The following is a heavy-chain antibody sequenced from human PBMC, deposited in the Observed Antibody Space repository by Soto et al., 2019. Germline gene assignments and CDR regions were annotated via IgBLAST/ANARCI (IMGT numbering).Heavy chain of an antibody. J-gene: IGHJ6*02. CDR2: ISGSGGGT. D-gene: IGHD3-10*01. CDR1: GFTFNNYA. CDR3: ARGGVSGNYYRHYYYYGLDV. Sequence: EVQLLESGGGLIQRGGSLRLSCAASGFTFNNYAMNWVRQAPGKGLAWVAGISGSGGGTYYADSVRGRPTISRDNSQNTLYLQMNSLRVEDTAVFYCARGGVSGNYYRHYYYYGLDVWGHGTTVTVAS. V-gene: IGHV3-23*01.